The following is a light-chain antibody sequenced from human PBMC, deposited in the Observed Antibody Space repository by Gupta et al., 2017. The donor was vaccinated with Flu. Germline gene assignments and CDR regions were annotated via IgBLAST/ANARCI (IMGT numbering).Light chain of an antibody. V-gene: IGKV5-2*01. CDR1: EDIDDD. J-gene: IGKJ4*02. CDR2: GGS. Sequence: ETTLTQSPSFMSATPGDKVYISCRASEDIDDDINWFQQKPGKPPIFIIGGGSTLLTGVPPRFSGSGYGTEFTLTITNIESEDAAFYFCLQHDDFPLTFGEGTKVEIK. CDR3: LQHDDFPLT.